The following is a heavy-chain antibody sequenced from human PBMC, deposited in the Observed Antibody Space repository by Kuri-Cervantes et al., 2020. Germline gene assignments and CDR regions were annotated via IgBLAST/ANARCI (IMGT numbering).Heavy chain of an antibody. D-gene: IGHD3-22*01. Sequence: GGSLRLSCAASGFTFSSYGMHWVRQAPGKGLEWVAVISYDGSNKYYADSVKGRFTISRDNSKNTLYLQMNSLRAEDTAVYYCARAAGSYYYDSSGYYRVAVPPCDYWGQRTLVTVSS. V-gene: IGHV3-30*03. CDR1: GFTFSSYG. J-gene: IGHJ4*02. CDR2: ISYDGSNK. CDR3: ARAAGSYYYDSSGYYRVAVPPCDY.